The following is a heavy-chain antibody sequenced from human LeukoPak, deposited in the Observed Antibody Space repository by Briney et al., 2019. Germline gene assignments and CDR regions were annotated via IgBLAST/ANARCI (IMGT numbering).Heavy chain of an antibody. CDR3: ARFGEYCSGGSCYRYYYYYGMDV. V-gene: IGHV3-21*01. CDR2: ISSSSSYI. D-gene: IGHD2-15*01. CDR1: GFTFSSYS. J-gene: IGHJ6*02. Sequence: PGGSLRLSCAASGFTFSSYSMNWVRQAPGKGLEWVSSISSSSSYIYYADSVKGRFTISRDNAKNSLYLQMNSLRAEDTAVYCCARFGEYCSGGSCYRYYYYYGMDVWGQGTTVTVS.